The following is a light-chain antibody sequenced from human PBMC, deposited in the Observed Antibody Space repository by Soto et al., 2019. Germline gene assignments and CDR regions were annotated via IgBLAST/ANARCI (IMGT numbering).Light chain of an antibody. J-gene: IGLJ1*01. CDR2: EVT. CDR1: SSDVGGYNY. CDR3: SSYTTNNTYV. V-gene: IGLV2-14*01. Sequence: QSALTQPASVSGSPGQSITISRTGTSSDVGGYNYVSWYQQHPGKAPKLMIYEVTNRPSGISNRFSGSKSGNTASLTISGLQVDDEADYYCSSYTTNNTYVFGTGTKLTVL.